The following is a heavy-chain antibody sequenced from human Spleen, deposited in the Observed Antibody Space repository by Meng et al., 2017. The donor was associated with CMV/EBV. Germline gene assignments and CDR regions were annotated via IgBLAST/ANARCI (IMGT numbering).Heavy chain of an antibody. CDR1: GFTFSSYA. CDR3: AREGELGYCSSTSCYTSGNDY. V-gene: IGHV3-23*01. J-gene: IGHJ4*02. D-gene: IGHD2-2*02. CDR2: ISGSGRST. Sequence: GESLKISCATSGFTFSSYAMNWVRQAPGKGLEWVSTISGSGRSTYYADSVKGRFTISRDNSKNTLYLQMNSLRAEDTAVYYCAREGELGYCSSTSCYTSGNDYWGQGTLVTVSS.